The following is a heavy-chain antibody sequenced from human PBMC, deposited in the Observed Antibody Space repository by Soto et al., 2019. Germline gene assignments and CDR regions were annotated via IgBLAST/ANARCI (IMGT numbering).Heavy chain of an antibody. CDR2: IFHSGST. J-gene: IGHJ4*02. CDR3: ARVYSGSYSDY. CDR1: GGSIRSNNR. Sequence: QVQLQESGPGLVKPSGTLSLTCAVSGGSIRSNNRWSWVRQPPGKGLEWIGEIFHSGSTNYNPSLKIRVTISVDKSKNQFSLKLSSVTAADTVVYYCARVYSGSYSDYWGQGTLVTVSS. V-gene: IGHV4-4*02. D-gene: IGHD1-26*01.